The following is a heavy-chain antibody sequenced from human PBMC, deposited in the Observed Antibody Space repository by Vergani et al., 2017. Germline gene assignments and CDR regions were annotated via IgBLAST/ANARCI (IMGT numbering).Heavy chain of an antibody. CDR1: GGSFSGYY. CDR3: ASLSSTSLYYYYYMDV. CDR2: INHSGST. V-gene: IGHV4-34*01. D-gene: IGHD2-2*01. J-gene: IGHJ6*03. Sequence: QVQLQQWGAGLLKPSETLSLTCAVYGGSFSGYYWSWIRQPPGKGLEWIGEINHSGSTNYNPSLKSRVTISVDTSKNQFSLKLSSVTAADTAVYYCASLSSTSLYYYYYMDVWGKGTTVTVSS.